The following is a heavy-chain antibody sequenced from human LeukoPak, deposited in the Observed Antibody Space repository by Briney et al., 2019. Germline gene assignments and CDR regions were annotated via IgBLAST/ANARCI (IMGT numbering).Heavy chain of an antibody. J-gene: IGHJ4*02. CDR2: IDSSGGGI. CDR1: GFTFINYA. Sequence: GGSLRLSCEASGFTFINYAMTWVRQGPGKGLEGVSVIDSSGGGIHYADAVKGRFIVSRDNSKNTVFLQMNSLRAEDTAVYYCAKYRISAPPPRDFDSWGQGTLVTVSS. D-gene: IGHD6-6*01. CDR3: AKYRISAPPPRDFDS. V-gene: IGHV3-23*01.